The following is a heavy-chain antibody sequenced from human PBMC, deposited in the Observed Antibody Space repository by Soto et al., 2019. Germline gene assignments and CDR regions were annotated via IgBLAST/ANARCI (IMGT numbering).Heavy chain of an antibody. D-gene: IGHD6-19*01. Sequence: QVQLQASGPGLVKPSETLSLTCTVSGGSISSYYWSWIRQPPGKGLEWIGYSYYSGSTNYHPSRKSRVTISVATSKNQFSRKLSSVTAADTAVYYCARGFGDSSGGYPLFSLDYWGQGTQVTVSS. CDR2: SYYSGST. CDR1: GGSISSYY. CDR3: ARGFGDSSGGYPLFSLDY. J-gene: IGHJ4*02. V-gene: IGHV4-59*01.